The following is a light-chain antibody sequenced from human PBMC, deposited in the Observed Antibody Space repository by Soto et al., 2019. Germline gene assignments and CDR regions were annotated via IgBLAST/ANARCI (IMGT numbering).Light chain of an antibody. CDR3: QQYNNWPQT. V-gene: IGKV3-11*01. Sequence: EIVLTQSPATLSLSPGERATLSCRASQSVSSSLAWFQQKPGQAPRLLIYSASKRATGIPARFSGSGSGTDFTLTISSLEPEDFAVYYCQQYNNWPQTFGQGTKLEIK. CDR2: SAS. J-gene: IGKJ2*01. CDR1: QSVSSS.